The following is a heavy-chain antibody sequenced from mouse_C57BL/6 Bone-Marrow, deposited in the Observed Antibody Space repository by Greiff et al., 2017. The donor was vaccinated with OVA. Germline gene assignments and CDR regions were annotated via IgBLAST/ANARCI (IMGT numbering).Heavy chain of an antibody. CDR2: IDPEDGDT. D-gene: IGHD1-1*01. J-gene: IGHJ4*01. CDR3: TTFYYYRYAMDY. Sequence: EVQLQQSGAELVRPGASVKLSCTASGFNIKDYYMHWVKQRPEQGLEWSGRIDPEDGDTEYAPKFQGKATMTADTSSNTAYLQLSSLTSEDTAVYYCTTFYYYRYAMDYWGQGTSVTVSS. V-gene: IGHV14-1*01. CDR1: GFNIKDYY.